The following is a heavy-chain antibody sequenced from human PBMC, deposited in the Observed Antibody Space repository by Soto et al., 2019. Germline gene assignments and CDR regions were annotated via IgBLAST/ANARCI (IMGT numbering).Heavy chain of an antibody. Sequence: ASXKVSCKASGYTFTSYDINWVRQATGQGLEWMGWMNPNSGNTGYAQKFQGRVTMTRNTSISTAYMELSSLRSEDTAVYYCARGKLLWFGELLSHMDVWGKGTTVTVSS. CDR1: GYTFTSYD. CDR2: MNPNSGNT. D-gene: IGHD3-10*01. V-gene: IGHV1-8*01. CDR3: ARGKLLWFGELLSHMDV. J-gene: IGHJ6*03.